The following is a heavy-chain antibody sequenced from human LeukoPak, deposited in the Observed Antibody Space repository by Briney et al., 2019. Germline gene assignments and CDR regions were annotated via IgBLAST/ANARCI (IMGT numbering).Heavy chain of an antibody. Sequence: GGSLRLSCAASGFDFSSNWMHWVRHAPGQGLVWVSRIKGDGISTNYADSVKGRFTITRDIAKNTLYLQMNSLRAEDTGVYYCAKDHYWSIDYWGRGTLVTVSS. CDR1: GFDFSSNW. CDR3: AKDHYWSIDY. J-gene: IGHJ4*02. CDR2: IKGDGIST. V-gene: IGHV3-74*01. D-gene: IGHD3-3*01.